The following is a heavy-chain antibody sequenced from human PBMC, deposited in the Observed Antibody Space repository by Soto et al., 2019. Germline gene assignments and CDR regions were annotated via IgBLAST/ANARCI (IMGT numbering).Heavy chain of an antibody. J-gene: IGHJ3*02. CDR3: ARPTLPLGGAHDGHDAFDI. V-gene: IGHV5-10-1*01. D-gene: IGHD3-16*01. CDR1: GYSFTTYW. CDR2: IDPSDSYT. Sequence: GESLKISCKDSGYSFTTYWITWVRQMPGKGLEWMGKIDPSDSYTNYSPSFQGHVTISADKSISTAYLQWSSLKASDTAMYYCARPTLPLGGAHDGHDAFDIWGQGTM.